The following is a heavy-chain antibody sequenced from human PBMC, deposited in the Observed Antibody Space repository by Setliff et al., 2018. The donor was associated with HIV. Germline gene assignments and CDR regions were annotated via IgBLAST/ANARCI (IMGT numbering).Heavy chain of an antibody. V-gene: IGHV4-61*02. CDR1: GGSFSSGSYY. D-gene: IGHD3-10*01. J-gene: IGHJ3*02. CDR2: IYTSGST. CDR3: AREGGKLWFGELLYAFDI. Sequence: SETLSLTCTVSGGSFSSGSYYWSWIRQSAGRGLEWIGRIYTSGSTNYNPSLKSRVTISVDTSKNQFSLKLSSVTAADTAVYYCAREGGKLWFGELLYAFDIWGQGTMVTVSS.